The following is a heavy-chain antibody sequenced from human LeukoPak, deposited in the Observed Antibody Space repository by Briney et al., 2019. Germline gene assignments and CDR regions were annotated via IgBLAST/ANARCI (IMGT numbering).Heavy chain of an antibody. V-gene: IGHV4-31*03. Sequence: PSETLSLTCTVSGGSISSGTFHWSWIRQHPGKALEWIGYIYYSGNTDYNPSLKSRLTISVDTSKNQFSLKLSSMTAADTAVYYCARYYGDFAFDIWGQGTMVTVSS. D-gene: IGHD4-17*01. J-gene: IGHJ3*02. CDR1: GGSISSGTFH. CDR3: ARYYGDFAFDI. CDR2: IYYSGNT.